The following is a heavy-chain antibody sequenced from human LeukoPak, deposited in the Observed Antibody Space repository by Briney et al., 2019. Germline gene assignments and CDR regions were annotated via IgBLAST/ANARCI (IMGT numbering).Heavy chain of an antibody. J-gene: IGHJ4*02. CDR1: GFTFSSYG. CDR2: LSFDGSYK. CDR3: AKGSFSNWFDY. D-gene: IGHD4-11*01. V-gene: IGHV3-30*18. Sequence: GRSLRLSCAASGFTFSSYGMHWVRQAPVKGLEWVAVLSFDGSYKYYADSVKGRFTISRDNSKNTLYLQMNSLRVDDTAVYYCAKGSFSNWFDYWGQGTLVTVSS.